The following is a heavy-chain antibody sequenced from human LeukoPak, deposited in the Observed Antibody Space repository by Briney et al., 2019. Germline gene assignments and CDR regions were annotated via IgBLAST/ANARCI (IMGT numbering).Heavy chain of an antibody. V-gene: IGHV1-8*01. Sequence: GASVKVSCKASGYTFTSYGINWVRQATGQGLEWMGWMNPNSGNTGYAQKFQGRVTMTRNTSISTAYMELSSLRSEDTAVYYCARALRYSSSHLPVGYWGQGTLVTVSS. CDR3: ARALRYSSSHLPVGY. J-gene: IGHJ4*02. CDR2: MNPNSGNT. D-gene: IGHD6-13*01. CDR1: GYTFTSYG.